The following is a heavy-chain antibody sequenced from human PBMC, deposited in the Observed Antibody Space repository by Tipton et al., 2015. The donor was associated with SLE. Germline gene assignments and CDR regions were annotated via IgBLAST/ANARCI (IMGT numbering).Heavy chain of an antibody. CDR2: INHSGST. Sequence: TLSLTCAVYGGSFSGYYWSWIRQPPGKGLEWIGEINHSGSTNYNPSLKSRVTISVDTSKNQFSLKLSSVTAADTAVYYCARGGPYYYGSGSSPAEYFQYWRQCTLVPVSS. J-gene: IGHJ1*01. V-gene: IGHV4-34*01. CDR3: ARGGPYYYGSGSSPAEYFQY. CDR1: GGSFSGYY. D-gene: IGHD3-10*01.